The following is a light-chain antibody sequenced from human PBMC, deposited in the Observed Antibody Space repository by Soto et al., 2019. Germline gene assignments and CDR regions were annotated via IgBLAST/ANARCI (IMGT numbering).Light chain of an antibody. CDR2: EVT. J-gene: IGLJ3*02. V-gene: IGLV2-14*01. CDR3: LSHTGSRTL. Sequence: QSVLTQPASVSGSPGQSITISCTGASSDVGDYNYVSWYQEHPGQVPKLIIFEVTNRPSGVSDRFSGSRSGNTASLTISGLQAEDEADYYCLSHTGSRTLFGGGTKLTVL. CDR1: SSDVGDYNY.